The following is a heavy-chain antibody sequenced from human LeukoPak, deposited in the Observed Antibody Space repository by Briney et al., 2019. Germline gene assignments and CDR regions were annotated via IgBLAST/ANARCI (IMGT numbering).Heavy chain of an antibody. J-gene: IGHJ6*03. CDR3: ARDRFYDFWSGYYMDV. V-gene: IGHV1-18*01. Sequence: ASVKVTCKASGYTFTSYGISWLRQAPAQGLEWMGWVSAYNGNTNYAQKLQGRVTMTTDTSTSTAYMELRSLRSDDTAVYYCARDRFYDFWSGYYMDVWAKGPRSPSP. CDR1: GYTFTSYG. CDR2: VSAYNGNT. D-gene: IGHD3-3*01.